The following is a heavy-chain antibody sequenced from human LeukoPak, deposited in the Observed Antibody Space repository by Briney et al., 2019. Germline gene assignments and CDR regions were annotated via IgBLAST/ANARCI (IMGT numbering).Heavy chain of an antibody. V-gene: IGHV4-39*07. CDR3: ARDEYSSSWFNWFDP. CDR1: GDSINSSSYY. J-gene: IGHJ5*02. D-gene: IGHD6-13*01. CDR2: IYYSGST. Sequence: SETLSLTCTVSGDSINSSSYYWGWIRQPPGKGLEWIGSIYYSGSTYYNPSLKSRVTISVDTSKNQFSLKLSSVTAADTAVYYCARDEYSSSWFNWFDPWGQGTLVTVSS.